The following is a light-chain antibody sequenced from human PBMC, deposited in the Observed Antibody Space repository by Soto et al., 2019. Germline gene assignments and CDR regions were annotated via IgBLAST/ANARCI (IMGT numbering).Light chain of an antibody. CDR1: QSRXSN. V-gene: IGKV3-15*01. CDR3: QQYKNGPPC. J-gene: IGKJ1*01. CDR2: GAS. Sequence: IVVTQSPATLSVSLGERVTLPCRASQSRXSNLVWYQQKPGQAPRLLXDGASTMATGIPARFSGSGSATEFTLTISSLQSEYFAVYYCQQYKNGPPCFGQGTKVDIK.